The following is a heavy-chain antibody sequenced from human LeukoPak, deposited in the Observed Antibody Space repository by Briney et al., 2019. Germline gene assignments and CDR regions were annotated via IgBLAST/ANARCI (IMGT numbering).Heavy chain of an antibody. CDR2: ISSSSSTI. CDR1: GFTFSSYS. CDR3: ARARGVVAATNAFDI. V-gene: IGHV3-48*01. J-gene: IGHJ3*02. D-gene: IGHD2-15*01. Sequence: GGSLRLSCAASGFTFSSYSMNWVRQAPGKGLEWVSYISSSSSTIYYADSVKGRFTISRDNAKNSLYLQMNSLRAEDTAVYYRARARGVVAATNAFDIWGQGTMVTVSS.